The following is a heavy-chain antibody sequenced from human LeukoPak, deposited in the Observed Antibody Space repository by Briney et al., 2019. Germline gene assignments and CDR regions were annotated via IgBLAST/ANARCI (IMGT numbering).Heavy chain of an antibody. J-gene: IGHJ6*02. Sequence: GGSLRLSCEASRFSFSAYPMGWVRQAPGKGLEWVAVISYDGSNKYYADSVKGRFTISRDNSKNTLYLQMNSLRAEDTAVYYCAKDTAVAGIYYGMDVWGQGTTVTVSS. CDR1: RFSFSAYP. CDR3: AKDTAVAGIYYGMDV. V-gene: IGHV3-30*18. CDR2: ISYDGSNK. D-gene: IGHD6-19*01.